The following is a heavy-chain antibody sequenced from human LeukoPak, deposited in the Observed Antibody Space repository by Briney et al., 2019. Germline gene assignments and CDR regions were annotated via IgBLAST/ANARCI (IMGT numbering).Heavy chain of an antibody. CDR1: GFTFSSYA. D-gene: IGHD2-2*01. Sequence: PGRSLRLSCAASGFTFSSYAMHWVRQAPGKGLEWVANIKQDGSEKYYVDSVKGRFTISRDNAKNSLYLQMNSLRAEDTAVYYCARYPTHYYFDYWGQGTLVTVSS. CDR2: IKQDGSEK. V-gene: IGHV3-7*01. CDR3: ARYPTHYYFDY. J-gene: IGHJ4*02.